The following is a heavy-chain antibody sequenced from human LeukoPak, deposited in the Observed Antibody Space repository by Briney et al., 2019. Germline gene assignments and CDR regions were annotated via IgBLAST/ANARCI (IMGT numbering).Heavy chain of an antibody. CDR3: ARVPRAVAPFDY. CDR1: GFTFSSYE. J-gene: IGHJ4*02. Sequence: GGSLRLSCAASGFTFSSYEMNWVRQAPGKGLEWVSYISSSGSTIYYADSVKGRFAISRGNAKNSLYLQMNRLRGEDTAVYYCARVPRAVAPFDYWGQGTLVTVSS. CDR2: ISSSGSTI. V-gene: IGHV3-48*03. D-gene: IGHD6-19*01.